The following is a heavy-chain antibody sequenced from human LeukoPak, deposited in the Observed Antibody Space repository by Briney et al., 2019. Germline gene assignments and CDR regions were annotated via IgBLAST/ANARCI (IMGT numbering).Heavy chain of an antibody. V-gene: IGHV4-34*01. J-gene: IGHJ4*02. CDR3: ARGMLLANNFDY. CDR1: GGSFSGYY. CDR2: INHSGDT. Sequence: SETLSLSCTVSGGSFSGYYWSWIRQPPGKGLEWIWEINHSGDTNYNPSLKSRVTISVDTSKNQFSLKPSSVTAADTAVYYCARGMLLANNFDYWGEGTLVTVSS. D-gene: IGHD2-15*01.